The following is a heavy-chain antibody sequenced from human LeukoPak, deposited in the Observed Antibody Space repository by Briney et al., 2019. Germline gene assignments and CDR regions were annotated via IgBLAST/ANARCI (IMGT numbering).Heavy chain of an antibody. CDR2: ISSSGSTI. V-gene: IGHV3-11*01. CDR3: ARDWTRSPSPSYYDSSGYYGREDQDYYYYGMDV. CDR1: GFTFSDYY. J-gene: IGHJ6*02. Sequence: GGSLRLSCAASGFTFSDYYMSWIRQAPGKGLEWVSYISSSGSTIYYADSVKGRFTISRDDAKNSLYLQMNSLRAEDTAVYYCARDWTRSPSPSYYDSSGYYGREDQDYYYYGMDVWGQGTTVTVSS. D-gene: IGHD3-22*01.